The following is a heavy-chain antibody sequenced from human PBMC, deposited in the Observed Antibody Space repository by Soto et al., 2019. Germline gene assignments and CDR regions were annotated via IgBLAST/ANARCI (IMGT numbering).Heavy chain of an antibody. CDR2: ISYDGSNK. CDR3: ARDYRSTIFGVVTTNIDY. Sequence: GGSLRLSCAASGFTFSSYAMHWVRQAPGKGLEWVAVISYDGSNKYYADSVKGRFTISRDNSKNTLYLQRNSLRAEDTAVYYCARDYRSTIFGVVTTNIDYWGQGTLVTVSS. V-gene: IGHV3-30-3*01. CDR1: GFTFSSYA. J-gene: IGHJ4*02. D-gene: IGHD3-3*01.